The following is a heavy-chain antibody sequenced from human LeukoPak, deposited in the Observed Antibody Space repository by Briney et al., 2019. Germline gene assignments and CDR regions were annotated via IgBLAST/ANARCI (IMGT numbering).Heavy chain of an antibody. CDR2: GEST. CDR1: GDSVRSGPYY. J-gene: IGHJ4*02. CDR3: ARDNWGSLDF. Sequence: SETLSLTCTVSGDSVRSGPYYWSWIRQPPGKGLEWIGYGESTNYNPSLKSRVTISVDTSKSQFSLQLRYLTAADTAVYYCARDNWGSLDFWGRGILVTISS. V-gene: IGHV4-61*01. D-gene: IGHD7-27*01.